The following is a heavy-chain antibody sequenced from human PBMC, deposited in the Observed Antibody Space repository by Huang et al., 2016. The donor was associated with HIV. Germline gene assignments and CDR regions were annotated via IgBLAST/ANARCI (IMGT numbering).Heavy chain of an antibody. CDR2: IRYDGNND. J-gene: IGHJ3*01. D-gene: IGHD6-13*01. Sequence: QVRLVESGGGVVQPGASLTLSCSAFGFPFSAYGMDWVRQAPGKGLEWVSFIRYDGNNDYLIGSVKGRFTISRDNSNNTLYLRMNSLRPEDMAVYYCVKERGSSRARSSFDFWGQGTSVSVSS. V-gene: IGHV3-30*02. CDR3: VKERGSSRARSSFDF. CDR1: GFPFSAYG.